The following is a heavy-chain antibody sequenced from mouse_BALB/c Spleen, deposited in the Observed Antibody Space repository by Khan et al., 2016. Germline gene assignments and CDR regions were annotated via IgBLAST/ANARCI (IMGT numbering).Heavy chain of an antibody. Sequence: EVQLQVSGGDLVQPGGSLRLSCATSGFTFTDYYMSWVRQPPGKALEWLGFIRNKANGYTTEYSASVKGRFPISRDNSQSNLYLQMNTLRAEDSSTYYCARDGYYPYAMDYWGQGTSVTVSS. CDR2: IRNKANGYTT. D-gene: IGHD2-3*01. CDR1: GFTFTDYY. V-gene: IGHV7-3*02. CDR3: ARDGYYPYAMDY. J-gene: IGHJ4*01.